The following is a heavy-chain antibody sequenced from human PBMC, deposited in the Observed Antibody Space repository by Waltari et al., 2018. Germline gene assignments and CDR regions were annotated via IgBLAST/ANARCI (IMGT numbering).Heavy chain of an antibody. CDR2: INHSGST. D-gene: IGHD6-19*01. J-gene: IGHJ3*02. CDR1: GGSFSGYY. V-gene: IGHV4-34*01. CDR3: ARGVGSGWYAYVGDAFDI. Sequence: QVQLQQWGAGLCQPSEPLSPTCPVYGGSFSGYYWPCILQPPGKGLEWIGEINHSGSTNYNPSLKSRVTISGDTSKNQCSLKLSSVTAADTAVYYCARGVGSGWYAYVGDAFDIWGQGTMVTVSS.